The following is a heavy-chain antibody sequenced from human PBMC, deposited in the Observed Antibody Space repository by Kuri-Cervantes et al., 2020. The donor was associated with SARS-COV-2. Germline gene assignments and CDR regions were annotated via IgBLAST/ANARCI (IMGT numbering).Heavy chain of an antibody. J-gene: IGHJ6*02. V-gene: IGHV4-38-2*01. Sequence: GSLRLSCAVSGYSISSGYYWGWIRQPPGKGLEWIGSIYHSGSTYYNPSFKSRVTISVDTSKNQFSLKLSSVTAADTAVYYCATMVRGVPRMDVWGQGTTVTVSS. CDR2: IYHSGST. CDR3: ATMVRGVPRMDV. D-gene: IGHD3-10*01. CDR1: GYSISSGYY.